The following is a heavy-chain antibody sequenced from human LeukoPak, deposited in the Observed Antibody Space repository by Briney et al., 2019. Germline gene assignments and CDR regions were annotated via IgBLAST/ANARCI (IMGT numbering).Heavy chain of an antibody. J-gene: IGHJ6*02. V-gene: IGHV3-33*01. D-gene: IGHD6-6*01. CDR1: GFTFSSYG. CDR3: ARSPYSSSSCMDV. CDR2: IWYDGSNK. Sequence: GGSLRLSCAASGFTFSSYGMHWVRQAPSKGLEWVAVIWYDGSNKYYADSVKGRFTISRDNSKNTLYLQMNSLRAEDTAVYYCARSPYSSSSCMDVWGQGTTVTVSS.